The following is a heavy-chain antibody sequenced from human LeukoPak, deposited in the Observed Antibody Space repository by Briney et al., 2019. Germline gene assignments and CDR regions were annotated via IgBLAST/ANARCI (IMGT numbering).Heavy chain of an antibody. Sequence: PGGSLRLSCAASGFIFSTCNMNWARKAPGKGLEWVSSLTNSSSYRYYADSVKGRFTISRDNAKNSLYLQMNSLRAEDTAVYYCARDPYSGGYGDYYYYYMDLWGQGTTVTISS. D-gene: IGHD1-26*01. CDR3: ARDPYSGGYGDYYYYYMDL. CDR2: LTNSSSYR. V-gene: IGHV3-21*01. CDR1: GFIFSTCN. J-gene: IGHJ6*03.